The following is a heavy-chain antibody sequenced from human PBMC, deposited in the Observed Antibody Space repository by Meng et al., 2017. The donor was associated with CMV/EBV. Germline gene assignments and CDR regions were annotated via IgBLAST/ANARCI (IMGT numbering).Heavy chain of an antibody. Sequence: RLHTWGQGRLKPSATLSPTCAVYGGSFSCYYWSWIRQPPGKGLEWIGEINHSGSTNYNPSLKSRVTISVDTSKNQFSLKLSSVTAADTAVYYCARGVGATGKADYWGQGTLVTVSS. D-gene: IGHD1-26*01. CDR1: GGSFSCYY. CDR2: INHSGST. V-gene: IGHV4-34*01. J-gene: IGHJ4*02. CDR3: ARGVGATGKADY.